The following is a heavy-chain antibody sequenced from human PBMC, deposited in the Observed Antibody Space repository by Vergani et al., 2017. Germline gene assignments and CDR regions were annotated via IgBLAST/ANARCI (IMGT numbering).Heavy chain of an antibody. CDR1: GFTFSSYS. V-gene: IGHV3-21*01. Sequence: EVQLVESGGGLVKPGGSLRLSCAASGFTFSSYSMNWVRQAPGKGLEWVSSISSSSSYIYYADSVKGRFTISRDNAKNSLYLQMNSLRAEDTAVYYCARISSTSNEIAAGGYWGQGTLVTVSS. CDR2: ISSSSSYI. CDR3: ARISSTSNEIAAGGY. J-gene: IGHJ4*02. D-gene: IGHD6-13*01.